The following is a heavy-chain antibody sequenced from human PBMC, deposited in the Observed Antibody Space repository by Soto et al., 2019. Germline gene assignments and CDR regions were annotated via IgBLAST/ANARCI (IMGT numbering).Heavy chain of an antibody. CDR1: GGSISSYY. CDR2: IYYSGST. Sequence: SETLSLTCTVSGGSISSYYWSWIRQPPGKGLEWIGYIYYSGSTNYNPSLKSRVTISVDTSKNQFSLKLSSVTAADTAVYYCARDIIAARRGYYYYGMDVWGQGTTVTVSS. D-gene: IGHD6-6*01. CDR3: ARDIIAARRGYYYYGMDV. J-gene: IGHJ6*02. V-gene: IGHV4-59*01.